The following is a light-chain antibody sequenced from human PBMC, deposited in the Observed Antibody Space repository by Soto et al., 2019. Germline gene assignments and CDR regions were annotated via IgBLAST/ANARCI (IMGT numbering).Light chain of an antibody. CDR1: QSVSSN. CDR3: QQYKNWPGT. Sequence: ENLVGQSGATMSESTGERATLSCRASQSVSSNLAWYQQKPGQAPRLLIYGASTRATGIPARFSGSGSGTEFTLTISSLQSEDFAVYFCQQYKNWPGTFAEGAKVDI. V-gene: IGKV3-15*01. CDR2: GAS. J-gene: IGKJ1*01.